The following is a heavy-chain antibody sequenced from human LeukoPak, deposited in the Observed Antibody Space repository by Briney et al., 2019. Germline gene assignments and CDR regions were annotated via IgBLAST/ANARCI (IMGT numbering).Heavy chain of an antibody. Sequence: GGSLRLSCAASGFTFSSYAMSWVRQAPGKGLEWVSAISGSGGSTYYADSVKGRFTISRDNSKNTLYLQMNSLRAEDTAAYYCAKAPLRYCSSTSCYLYFDYWGQGTLVTVSS. D-gene: IGHD2-2*01. J-gene: IGHJ4*02. CDR3: AKAPLRYCSSTSCYLYFDY. V-gene: IGHV3-23*01. CDR1: GFTFSSYA. CDR2: ISGSGGST.